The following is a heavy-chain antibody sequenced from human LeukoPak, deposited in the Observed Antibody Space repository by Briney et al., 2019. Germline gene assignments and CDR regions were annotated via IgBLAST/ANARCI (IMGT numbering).Heavy chain of an antibody. CDR2: INHSGST. V-gene: IGHV4-34*01. CDR3: ARAIAARPGGSVRWFDP. Sequence: PSETLSLTCAVYGGSFSGYYWSWIRQPPGKGLEWIGEINHSGSTNYNPSLKSRVTISVDTSKNQFSLKLSSVTAADTAVYYCARAIAARPGGSVRWFDPWGQGTLVTVSS. J-gene: IGHJ5*02. D-gene: IGHD6-6*01. CDR1: GGSFSGYY.